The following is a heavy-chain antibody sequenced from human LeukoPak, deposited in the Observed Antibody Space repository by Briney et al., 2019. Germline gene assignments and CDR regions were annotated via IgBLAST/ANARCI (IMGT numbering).Heavy chain of an antibody. CDR2: IRYDGSNK. J-gene: IGHJ6*03. V-gene: IGHV3-30*02. Sequence: GGSLRLSCAASGFTFSSYEMNWVRQAPGKGLEWVAFIRYDGSNKYYADSVKGRFTISRDNSKNTLYLQMNSLRDEDKAVYYCAKDGWELLAYYYYYMDVWGKGTTVTISS. D-gene: IGHD1-26*01. CDR3: AKDGWELLAYYYYYMDV. CDR1: GFTFSSYE.